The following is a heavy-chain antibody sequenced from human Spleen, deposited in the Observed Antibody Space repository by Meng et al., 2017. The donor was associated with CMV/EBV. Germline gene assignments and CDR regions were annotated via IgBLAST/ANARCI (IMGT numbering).Heavy chain of an antibody. CDR1: GFTFSSYW. CDR2: INSDGSST. V-gene: IGHV3-74*01. Sequence: EVQLVESXXGLVQXGGSRRLSXSASGFTFSSYWMHWVRQAPGKGLVWVSRINSDGSSTSYADSVKGRFTISRDNAKNTLYLQMNSLRAEDTAVYYCARGLQWLAAERIYFDYWGQGTLVTVSS. D-gene: IGHD6-19*01. J-gene: IGHJ4*02. CDR3: ARGLQWLAAERIYFDY.